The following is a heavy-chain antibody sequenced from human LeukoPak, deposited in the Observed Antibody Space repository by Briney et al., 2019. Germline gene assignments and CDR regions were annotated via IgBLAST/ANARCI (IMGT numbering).Heavy chain of an antibody. D-gene: IGHD1-26*01. CDR1: GGSISSGDYY. V-gene: IGHV4-30-4*01. Sequence: SQTLSLTCTVSGGSISSGDYYWSWIRQPPGKGLEWIGYIYYSGSTYYNPSLKSRVTISVDTSKNQFSLKLSSVTAADTAVYYRASAVGAYHRPFDYWGQGTLVTVSS. CDR2: IYYSGST. CDR3: ASAVGAYHRPFDY. J-gene: IGHJ4*02.